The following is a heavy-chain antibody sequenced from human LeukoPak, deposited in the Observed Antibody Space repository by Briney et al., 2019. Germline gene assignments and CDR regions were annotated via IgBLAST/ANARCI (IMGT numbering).Heavy chain of an antibody. V-gene: IGHV3-23*01. CDR3: AKPEGEVVTPYDAFDI. CDR2: ISGSGGST. J-gene: IGHJ3*02. D-gene: IGHD2-15*01. Sequence: GGSLRLSCAASGFTFSSYAMSWVRQASGKGLEWVSAISGSGGSTYYADSVKGRFTISRDNSKNTLYLQVNSLRAEDTAVYYCAKPEGEVVTPYDAFDIWGQGTMVTVSS. CDR1: GFTFSSYA.